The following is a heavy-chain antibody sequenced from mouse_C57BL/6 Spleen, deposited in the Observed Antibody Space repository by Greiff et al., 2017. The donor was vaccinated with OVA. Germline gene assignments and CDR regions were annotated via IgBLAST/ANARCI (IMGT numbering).Heavy chain of an antibody. V-gene: IGHV1-22*01. CDR1: GYTFTDYN. J-gene: IGHJ1*03. D-gene: IGHD1-1*01. CDR2: INPNNGGT. CDR3: ARYGTTVVAWYFDV. Sequence: EVKLMESGPELVKPGASVKMSCKASGYTFTDYNMHWVKQSHGKSLEWIGYINPNNGGTSYNQKFKGKATLTVNKSSSTAYMELRSLTSEDSAVYYCARYGTTVVAWYFDVWGTGTTVTVSS.